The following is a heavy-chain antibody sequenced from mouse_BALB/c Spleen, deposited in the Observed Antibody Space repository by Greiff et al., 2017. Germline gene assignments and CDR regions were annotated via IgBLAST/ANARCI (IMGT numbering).Heavy chain of an antibody. CDR1: GFTFSDYG. V-gene: IGHV5-15*02. Sequence: EVHLVESGGGLVQPGGSRKLSCAASGFTFSDYGMAWVRQAPGKGPEWVAFISNLAYSIYYADTVTGRFTISRENAKNTLYLEMSSLRSEDTAMYYCARDDRDYYAMDYWGQGTSVTVSS. CDR2: ISNLAYSI. CDR3: ARDDRDYYAMDY. J-gene: IGHJ4*01.